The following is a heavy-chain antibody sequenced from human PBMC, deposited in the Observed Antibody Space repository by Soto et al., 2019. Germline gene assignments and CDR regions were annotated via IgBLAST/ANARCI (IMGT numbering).Heavy chain of an antibody. D-gene: IGHD2-8*02. J-gene: IGHJ4*02. Sequence: SETLSLTCTVSGGSLSSGGYYWTWTRQPPGTGLEWIGEINHSGSTNYNPSLKSRVTISVDTSKNQFSLKLTSVTAADTAVYYCARDKITGLFDYWGQGTLVTVSS. CDR2: INHSGST. CDR3: ARDKITGLFDY. CDR1: GGSLSSGGYY. V-gene: IGHV4-39*07.